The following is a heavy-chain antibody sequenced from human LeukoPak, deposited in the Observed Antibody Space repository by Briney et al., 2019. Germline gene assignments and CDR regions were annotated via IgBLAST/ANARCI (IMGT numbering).Heavy chain of an antibody. V-gene: IGHV1-2*02. CDR2: INPNSGGT. CDR1: GYTFTGYY. Sequence: ASVKVSCKASGYTFTGYYMHWVRQAPGQGLEWMGWINPNSGGTNYAQKFQGRVTMTRDTSISTAYMELSRLRSDDTAVYYCARDSYGGYYYYYMDVWGKGTTVTVSS. J-gene: IGHJ6*03. CDR3: ARDSYGGYYYYYMDV. D-gene: IGHD3-16*01.